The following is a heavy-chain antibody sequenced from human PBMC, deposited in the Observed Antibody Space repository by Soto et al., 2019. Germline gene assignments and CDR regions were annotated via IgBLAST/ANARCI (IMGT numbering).Heavy chain of an antibody. V-gene: IGHV4-59*08. D-gene: IGHD2-15*01. CDR2: IYYSGST. Sequence: PSETLSLTCTVSGGSISSYYWSWIRQPPGKGLEWTGYIYYSGSTNYNPSLKSRVTISVDTSKNQFSLKLSSVTAADTAVYYCARRTCSGGSCNEDYWGQGTLVTVSS. J-gene: IGHJ4*02. CDR3: ARRTCSGGSCNEDY. CDR1: GGSISSYY.